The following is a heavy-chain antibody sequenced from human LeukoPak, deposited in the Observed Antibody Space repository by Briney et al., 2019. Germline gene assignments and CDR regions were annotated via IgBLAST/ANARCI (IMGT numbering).Heavy chain of an antibody. CDR1: GYTFTGYY. CDR2: INPNSGGT. Sequence: GASVKVSCKASGYTFTGYYMHWVRQAPGQGLEWMGWINPNSGGTNYAQKFQGWVTMTRDTSISTAYMELSRLRSDDTAVYYCARGCSWYDDYYGMDVWGQGTTVTVSS. CDR3: ARGCSWYDDYYGMDV. D-gene: IGHD6-13*01. V-gene: IGHV1-2*04. J-gene: IGHJ6*02.